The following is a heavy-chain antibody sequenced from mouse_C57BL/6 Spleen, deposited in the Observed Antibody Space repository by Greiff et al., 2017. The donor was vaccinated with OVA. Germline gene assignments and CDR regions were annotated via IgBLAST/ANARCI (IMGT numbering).Heavy chain of an antibody. V-gene: IGHV1-82*01. J-gene: IGHJ1*03. CDR1: GYAFSSSW. Sequence: QVQLQQSGPELVKPGASVKISCKASGYAFSSSWMNWVKQRPGKGLGWIGRIYPGDGDTNYNGKFKGKATLTADKSSSTAYMQLSSLTSEDSAVYFCASGGLRISYWYFDVWGTGTTVTVSS. D-gene: IGHD2-4*01. CDR2: IYPGDGDT. CDR3: ASGGLRISYWYFDV.